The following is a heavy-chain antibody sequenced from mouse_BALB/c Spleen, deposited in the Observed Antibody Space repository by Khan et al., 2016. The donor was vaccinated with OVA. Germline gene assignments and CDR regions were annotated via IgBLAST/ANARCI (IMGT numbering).Heavy chain of an antibody. J-gene: IGHJ4*01. CDR1: GYTFTSYW. Sequence: DLVKPGASVKLSCKASGYTFTSYWINWIKQRPGQGLEWIGRIAPGSGSTSYNEMFKGTSTLTVLTSSTTAYIQLSSLSSEDTAVYICARSNYYGSSLYAMDYWGQGTSVTVSS. CDR2: IAPGSGST. D-gene: IGHD1-1*01. V-gene: IGHV1S41*01. CDR3: ARSNYYGSSLYAMDY.